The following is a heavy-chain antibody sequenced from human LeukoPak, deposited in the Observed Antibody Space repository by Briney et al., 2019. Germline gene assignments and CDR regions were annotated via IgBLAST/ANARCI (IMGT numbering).Heavy chain of an antibody. V-gene: IGHV4-59*12. J-gene: IGHJ3*02. Sequence: SETLSLTCTVSGGSITSYYWNWIRQPPGKGLEWIGYINYGGSTDYNPSLKSRVTIPADTSKNQMSLKLSSVTAADTAVYYCARDSTVNGAFDIWGQGTMVTVSS. CDR1: GGSITSYY. D-gene: IGHD4-17*01. CDR2: INYGGST. CDR3: ARDSTVNGAFDI.